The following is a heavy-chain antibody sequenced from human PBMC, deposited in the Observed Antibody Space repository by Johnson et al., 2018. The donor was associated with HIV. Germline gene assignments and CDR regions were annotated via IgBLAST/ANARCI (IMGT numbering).Heavy chain of an antibody. V-gene: IGHV3-30*02. J-gene: IGHJ3*02. CDR1: GFTFSSYG. CDR3: AKERKLGGLYPTFDI. CDR2: IRYDGSNK. Sequence: QVQLVESGGGLVQPGGSLRLSCAASGFTFSSYGIHWVRQAPGKGLEWVAFIRYDGSNKYYADSVKGRFTIFRDNSKNTLYLQMNSLRAEDTAVYYCAKERKLGGLYPTFDIWGQGTMVTVSS. D-gene: IGHD7-27*01.